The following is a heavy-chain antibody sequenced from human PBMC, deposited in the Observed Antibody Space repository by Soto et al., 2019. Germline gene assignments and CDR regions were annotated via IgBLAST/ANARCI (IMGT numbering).Heavy chain of an antibody. V-gene: IGHV4-34*01. J-gene: IGHJ4*02. CDR3: ARGWRFLEWLIDY. CDR2: INHSGST. Sequence: SETLSITCAVYGGSFSGYYWSWIRQPPGKGLEWIGEINHSGSTNYNPSLKSRVTISVDTSKNQFSLKLSSATAADTAVYYCARGWRFLEWLIDYWGQGTLVTVAS. CDR1: GGSFSGYY. D-gene: IGHD3-3*01.